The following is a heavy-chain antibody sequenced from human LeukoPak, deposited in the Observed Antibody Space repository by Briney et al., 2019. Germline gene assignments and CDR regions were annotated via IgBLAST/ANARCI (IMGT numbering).Heavy chain of an antibody. CDR2: ISSSSSYI. CDR1: GFTFSSYA. CDR3: AREKSTSLIDY. V-gene: IGHV3-21*01. D-gene: IGHD2/OR15-2a*01. Sequence: GGSLRLSCAASGFTFSSYAINWARQAPGKGLEWVSSISSSSSYIYYADSVKGRFIISRDNAKNSLYLQMNSLRAEDTAVYYCAREKSTSLIDYWGQGTLVTVSS. J-gene: IGHJ4*02.